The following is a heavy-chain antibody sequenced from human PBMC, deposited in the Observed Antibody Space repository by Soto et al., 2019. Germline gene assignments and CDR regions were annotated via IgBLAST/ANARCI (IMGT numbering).Heavy chain of an antibody. D-gene: IGHD2-21*02. CDR2: INHSGST. CDR3: ARERCGGDCDPGWFDP. Sequence: QVQLQQWGAGLLKPSETLSLTCAAYGGSFSGYYWSWIRQPPGKGLEWIGEINHSGSTNYNPSLKSRVTISVDTSKNQFSLKLRSVTAADTAVYYCARERCGGDCDPGWFDPWGQGTLVTVAS. J-gene: IGHJ5*02. CDR1: GGSFSGYY. V-gene: IGHV4-34*01.